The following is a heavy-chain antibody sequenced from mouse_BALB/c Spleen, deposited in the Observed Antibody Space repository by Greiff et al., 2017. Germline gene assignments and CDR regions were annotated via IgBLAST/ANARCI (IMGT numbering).Heavy chain of an antibody. CDR3: ARWGGYYGSLAY. Sequence: EVKLLESGGGLVQPGGSLKLSCAASGFDFSRYWMSWVRQAPGKGLEWIGEINPDSSTINYTPSLKDKFIISRDNAKNTLYLQMSKVRSEDTALYYCARWGGYYGSLAYWGQGTLVTVSA. V-gene: IGHV4-1*02. D-gene: IGHD1-1*01. CDR1: GFDFSRYW. J-gene: IGHJ3*01. CDR2: INPDSSTI.